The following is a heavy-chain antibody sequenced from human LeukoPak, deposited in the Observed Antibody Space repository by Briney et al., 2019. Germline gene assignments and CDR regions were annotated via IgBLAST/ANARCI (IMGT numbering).Heavy chain of an antibody. J-gene: IGHJ3*02. CDR2: IIPIFHTA. CDR3: AREYAYSSSWYVRGDAFDI. V-gene: IGHV1-69*13. CDR1: GGTFSNYA. D-gene: IGHD6-13*01. Sequence: SVKVSCKASGGTFSNYAVSWVRQPPGRGLEWMGGIIPIFHTANYAQKFQGRVTVTAVESTSTAYMELSSLRSEDTAIYYCAREYAYSSSWYVRGDAFDIWGQGTMVTVSS.